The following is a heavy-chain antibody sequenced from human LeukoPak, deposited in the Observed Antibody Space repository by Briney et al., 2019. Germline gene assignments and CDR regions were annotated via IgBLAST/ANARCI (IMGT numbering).Heavy chain of an antibody. V-gene: IGHV1-2*02. D-gene: IGHD1-26*01. CDR2: INPNSGGT. J-gene: IGHJ4*02. CDR1: GYTFTGYY. Sequence: ASVKVSCKASGYTFTGYYTHWVRQAPGQGLEWMGWINPNSGGTNYAQKFQGRVTMTRDTSISTAYMELSRLRSDDTAVYYCAREWAVGAHYYFDYWGQGTLVTVSS. CDR3: AREWAVGAHYYFDY.